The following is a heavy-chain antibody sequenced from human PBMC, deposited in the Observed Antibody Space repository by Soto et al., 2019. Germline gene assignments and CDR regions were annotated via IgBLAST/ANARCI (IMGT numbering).Heavy chain of an antibody. CDR3: ARDWAYYDSSGSSGGYFDY. J-gene: IGHJ4*02. CDR1: GFIFSDHY. D-gene: IGHD3-22*01. Sequence: GGSLRLSCVASGFIFSDHYIDWVRQAPGKGLEWVGRIRNKANSYGTDYAASVKGRFTISRDDSNNSLYLQMNSLKIEDTAVYYCARDWAYYDSSGSSGGYFDYWGQGTLVTVS. CDR2: IRNKANSYGT. V-gene: IGHV3-72*01.